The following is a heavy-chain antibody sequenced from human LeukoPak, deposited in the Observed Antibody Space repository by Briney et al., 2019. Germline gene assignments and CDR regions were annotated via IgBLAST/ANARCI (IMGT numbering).Heavy chain of an antibody. CDR3: ARRDISSGWSFDY. CDR1: GGSISNYH. J-gene: IGHJ4*02. Sequence: SETLSLTCTVSGGSISNYHWSWIRQPAGKGLEWIGQIHTSGSTNYYPPLKSRVTMSIDTSENQLSLTIRSVTAADTAVYYCARRDISSGWSFDYWGQGTLVTVSS. V-gene: IGHV4-4*07. D-gene: IGHD6-19*01. CDR2: IHTSGST.